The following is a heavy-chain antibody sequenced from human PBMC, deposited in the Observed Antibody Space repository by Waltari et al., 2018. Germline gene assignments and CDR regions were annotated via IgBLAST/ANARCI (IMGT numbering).Heavy chain of an antibody. J-gene: IGHJ4*02. CDR3: TTLARGEAGDY. Sequence: EVQLVESGGGLVQPGGSLRLSCAASGFTFNTYWMRWIRQAPGKGLVWVANINPDGSQKFYVDSVKGRCTVSRDNAQNSLYLQMNSLRAEDTAVYYCTTLARGEAGDYWGQGTLVTVAS. V-gene: IGHV3-7*01. CDR2: INPDGSQK. D-gene: IGHD3-16*01. CDR1: GFTFNTYW.